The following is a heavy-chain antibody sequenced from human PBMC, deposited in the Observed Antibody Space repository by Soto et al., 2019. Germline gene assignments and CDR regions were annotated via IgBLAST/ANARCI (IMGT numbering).Heavy chain of an antibody. CDR2: INAGNGYT. Sequence: ASVKVSCKASGYAFTNYGIHWVRQAPGQRLEWMGWINAGNGYTKHSQNFQARVTISSDTSASIVYMELSSLRSEDTAVYFCARATTSWSFTFDYWGQGALVTVSS. J-gene: IGHJ4*02. V-gene: IGHV1-3*01. CDR1: GYAFTNYG. D-gene: IGHD2-2*01. CDR3: ARATTSWSFTFDY.